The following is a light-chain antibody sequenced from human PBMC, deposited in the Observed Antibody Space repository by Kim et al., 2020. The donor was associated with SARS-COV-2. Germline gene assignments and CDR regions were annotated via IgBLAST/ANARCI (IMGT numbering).Light chain of an antibody. J-gene: IGLJ2*01. CDR3: QVWDSSSDHVV. Sequence: SYELTQPTSVSVAPGKTARITCGGNNIGSKSVHWYQQKPGQAPVLVIYYDSDRPSGIPERFSGSNSGNTATLTISRVEAGDEVDYYCQVWDSSSDHVVFGGGTQLTVL. CDR1: NIGSKS. V-gene: IGLV3-21*04. CDR2: YDS.